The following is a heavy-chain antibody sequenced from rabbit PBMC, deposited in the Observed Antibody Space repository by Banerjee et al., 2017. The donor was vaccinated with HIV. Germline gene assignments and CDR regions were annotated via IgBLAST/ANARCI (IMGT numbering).Heavy chain of an antibody. D-gene: IGHD7-1*01. CDR3: ARAAGYAGYGFATGFNL. V-gene: IGHV1S29*01. Sequence: ASWVNGRFTISLDNAQNTVFLQMTSLTAADTATYFCARAAGYAGYGFATGFNLWGQGTLVTVS. J-gene: IGHJ4*01.